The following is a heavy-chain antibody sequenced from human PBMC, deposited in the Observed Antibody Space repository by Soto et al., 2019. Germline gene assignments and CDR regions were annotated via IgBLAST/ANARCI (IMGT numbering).Heavy chain of an antibody. J-gene: IGHJ4*02. CDR1: GFTFSSYA. D-gene: IGHD2-21*02. CDR3: AKGPIVVVTAGEHFDY. Sequence: PGGSLRLSCAASGFTFSSYAMSWVRQAPGKGLEWVSAISGSGGSTYYADSVKDRFTISRDNSKNTLYLQMNSLRAEDTAVYYCAKGPIVVVTAGEHFDYWGQGTLVTVSS. CDR2: ISGSGGST. V-gene: IGHV3-23*01.